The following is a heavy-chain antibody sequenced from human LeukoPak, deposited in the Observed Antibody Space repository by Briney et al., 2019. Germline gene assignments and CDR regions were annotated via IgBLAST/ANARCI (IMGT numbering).Heavy chain of an antibody. Sequence: QTGGSLRLSCAASGFTFSSYGMHWVRQAPGKGLEWVTFIRYDGTNKYYAGSVKGRFSISRDNSKNTLYLQMNSLRAEDTAVYYCAKVEGATNYFDYWGQGTLVTVSS. J-gene: IGHJ4*02. V-gene: IGHV3-30*02. CDR2: IRYDGTNK. D-gene: IGHD1-26*01. CDR1: GFTFSSYG. CDR3: AKVEGATNYFDY.